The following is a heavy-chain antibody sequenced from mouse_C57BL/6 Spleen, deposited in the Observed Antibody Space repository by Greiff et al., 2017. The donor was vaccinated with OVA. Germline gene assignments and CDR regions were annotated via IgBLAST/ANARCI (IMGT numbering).Heavy chain of an antibody. D-gene: IGHD2-5*01. CDR1: GYAFSSSW. CDR3: AREDYSNSGAWFAY. J-gene: IGHJ3*01. V-gene: IGHV1-82*01. Sequence: QVQLKESGPELVKPGASVKISCKASGYAFSSSWMNWVKQRPGKGLEWIGRIYPGDGDTKYNGKFKGKDTLTADKSASTAYMQLRGLTSEDSSVYFCAREDYSNSGAWFAYWGQGTLVTVAA. CDR2: IYPGDGDT.